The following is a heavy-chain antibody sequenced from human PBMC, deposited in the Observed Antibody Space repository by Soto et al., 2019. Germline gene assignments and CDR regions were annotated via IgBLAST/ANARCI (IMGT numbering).Heavy chain of an antibody. J-gene: IGHJ4*02. CDR3: ASGGGSGSFDY. CDR1: GASITFGCYS. Sequence: TLSLTCTVSGASITFGCYSWSWIRQTPGKGLEWIGYINHLETTFYNPSFESRLTLSIDRAKNQFSLKLHSMSAADRAVYFCASGGGSGSFDYWGQGVLVTVSS. CDR2: INHLETT. D-gene: IGHD1-26*01. V-gene: IGHV4-30-2*01.